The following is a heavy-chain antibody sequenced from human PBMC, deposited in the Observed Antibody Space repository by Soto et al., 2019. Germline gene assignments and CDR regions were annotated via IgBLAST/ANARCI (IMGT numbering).Heavy chain of an antibody. Sequence: QMPLVQSGPEVKKPGTSVKVSCKASGFTFTSSAVQWVRQARGQRLEWIGWIVVGSGNTNYAQKFQERVTITRDMSTSTAYMELSSLRSEDTAVYYCAASLYCSSTSCQYYYYGMDVWGQGTTVTVSS. CDR2: IVVGSGNT. J-gene: IGHJ6*02. V-gene: IGHV1-58*01. CDR3: AASLYCSSTSCQYYYYGMDV. CDR1: GFTFTSSA. D-gene: IGHD2-2*01.